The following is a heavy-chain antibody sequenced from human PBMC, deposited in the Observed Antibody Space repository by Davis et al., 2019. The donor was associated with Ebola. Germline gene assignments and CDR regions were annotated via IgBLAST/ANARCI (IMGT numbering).Heavy chain of an antibody. D-gene: IGHD3-16*01. J-gene: IGHJ6*02. V-gene: IGHV1-8*01. CDR1: GYTFTSYD. CDR2: MNPNSGNT. CDR3: AREVQGGYYYGMDV. Sequence: ASVKVSCKASGYTFTSYDINWVRQATGQGLEWMGWMNPNSGNTGYAQKFQGRVTMTRNSSISTAYMELSSLRSEDTAVYYCAREVQGGYYYGMDVWGQGTTVTVSS.